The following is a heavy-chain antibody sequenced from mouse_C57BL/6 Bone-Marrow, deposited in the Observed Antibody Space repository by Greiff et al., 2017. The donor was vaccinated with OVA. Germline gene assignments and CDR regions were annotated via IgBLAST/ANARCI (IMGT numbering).Heavy chain of an antibody. Sequence: EVKLVESGGDLVKPGGSLKLSCAASGFTFSSYGMSWVRQTPDKRLEWVATISSGGSYTYYPDSVKGRFTIYRDNAKNTLYLQMSSLKSEDTAMYYCARRGQGYAMDYWGQGTSVTVSS. V-gene: IGHV5-6*02. D-gene: IGHD3-3*01. CDR2: ISSGGSYT. J-gene: IGHJ4*01. CDR3: ARRGQGYAMDY. CDR1: GFTFSSYG.